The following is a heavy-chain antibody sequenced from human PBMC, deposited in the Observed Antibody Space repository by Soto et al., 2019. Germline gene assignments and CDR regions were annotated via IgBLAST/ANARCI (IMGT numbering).Heavy chain of an antibody. D-gene: IGHD6-6*01. CDR2: INPSGGST. V-gene: IGHV1-46*01. Sequence: ASVKVSCKASGYTFTSYYMHWVRQAPGQGLEWMGIINPSGGSTSYAQKFQGRVTMTRDTSTSTVYMELSSLRSEDTAVYYCARDKALIAARPEPGNWFDPWGQGTLVTVSS. CDR3: ARDKALIAARPEPGNWFDP. CDR1: GYTFTSYY. J-gene: IGHJ5*02.